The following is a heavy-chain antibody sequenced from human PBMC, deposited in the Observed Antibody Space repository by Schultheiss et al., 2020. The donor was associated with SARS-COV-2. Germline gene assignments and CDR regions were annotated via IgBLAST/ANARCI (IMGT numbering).Heavy chain of an antibody. CDR1: GFTFSSYA. CDR3: ARDSWGGFDY. D-gene: IGHD3-16*01. Sequence: GGSLRLSCAASGFTFSSYAMHWVRQAPGKGLEWVAVISYDGSNKYYADSVKGRFTISRDNSKNTLYLQMNSLRAEDTAVYYCARDSWGGFDYWGQGTLVTVSS. V-gene: IGHV3-30*04. J-gene: IGHJ4*02. CDR2: ISYDGSNK.